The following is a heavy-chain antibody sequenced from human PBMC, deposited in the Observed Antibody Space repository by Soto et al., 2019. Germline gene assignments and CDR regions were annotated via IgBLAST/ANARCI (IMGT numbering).Heavy chain of an antibody. J-gene: IGHJ6*02. CDR2: IYHAGSV. Sequence: SDTLSLTCAVSWYSIGSGYYWAWIRQSPGKGLEWIGSIYHAGSVYYNPSLNGRVALSMEPSKNHFSLKLTSVTAADTAVYYCARTFDYYGMDVWGQGTTVT. CDR3: ARTFDYYGMDV. V-gene: IGHV4-38-2*01. CDR1: WYSIGSGYY.